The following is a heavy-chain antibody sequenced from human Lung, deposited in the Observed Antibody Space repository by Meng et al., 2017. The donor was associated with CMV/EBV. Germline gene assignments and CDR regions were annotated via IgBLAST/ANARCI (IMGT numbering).Heavy chain of an antibody. CDR1: GDGFSSYS. CDR2: IIPIIGVT. D-gene: IGHD3-10*01. V-gene: IGHV1-69*10. J-gene: IGHJ4*02. CDR3: AGGPGGSGSYYIY. Sequence: SVXVSXXISGDGFSSYSVTWVLLAAGHGLEWMVVIIPIIGVTNYAQKFQGRVAITADKSRNTAYMELSRLGSDDTAFYYCAGGPGGSGSYYIYWGQGTLVXVSS.